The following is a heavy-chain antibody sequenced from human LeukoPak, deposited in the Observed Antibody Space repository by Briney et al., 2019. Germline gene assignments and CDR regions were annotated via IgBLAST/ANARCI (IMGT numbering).Heavy chain of an antibody. J-gene: IGHJ4*02. CDR1: GFTVSSNY. V-gene: IGHV3-53*01. Sequence: GGSLRLSCAASGFTVSSNYMSWVRQAPGKGLEWVSIIYSGDNTHYADSVKGRFTTSRDNSRNTLYLQMNSLRAEDTAVYYCARGVSGYSYGSRFDYWGQGTLVTVSS. D-gene: IGHD5-18*01. CDR2: IYSGDNT. CDR3: ARGVSGYSYGSRFDY.